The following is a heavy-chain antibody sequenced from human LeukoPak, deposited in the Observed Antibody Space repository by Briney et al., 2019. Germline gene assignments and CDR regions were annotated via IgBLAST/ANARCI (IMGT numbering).Heavy chain of an antibody. D-gene: IGHD5-12*01. Sequence: PGGSLRLSCAASGFMFSNYAMHWVRQAPGKGLEWVAVISYDGSNKYYADSVKGRFAVSRDNSKNTLYLQMNSLRTDDTAAYYCARDLRYQWLQIRGFDFWGQGTLVTVSS. CDR3: ARDLRYQWLQIRGFDF. J-gene: IGHJ4*02. CDR1: GFMFSNYA. V-gene: IGHV3-30*09. CDR2: ISYDGSNK.